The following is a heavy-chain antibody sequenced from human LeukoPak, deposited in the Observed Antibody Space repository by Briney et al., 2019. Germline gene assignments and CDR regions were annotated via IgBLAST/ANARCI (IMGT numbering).Heavy chain of an antibody. CDR2: VNDREDT. J-gene: IGHJ5*01. CDR1: GGSFSNYY. D-gene: IGHD3-3*01. Sequence: SETLSLTCGVDGGSFSNYYWSWIRQSPGRGLEWIGEVNDREDTDYNPSLKSRVTISLDTSKNEFYLRLSSVTAADTSVYYCARGRLTIFGVVSTTSGRFDSWGQGTLVTVSS. CDR3: ARGRLTIFGVVSTTSGRFDS. V-gene: IGHV4-34*01.